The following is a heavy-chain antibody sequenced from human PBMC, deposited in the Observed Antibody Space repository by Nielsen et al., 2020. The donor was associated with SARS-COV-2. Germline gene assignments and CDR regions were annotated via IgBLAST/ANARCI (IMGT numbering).Heavy chain of an antibody. J-gene: IGHJ6*02. Sequence: GESLKISCAASGFTVSSNYMSWVRQAPGKGLEWVSVIYSGGSTYYADSVKGRFTISRDNSKSTLYLQMDSLRAEDTAVYYCARTHYYYDSSGLSGMDVWGQGTTVTVSS. CDR1: GFTVSSNY. D-gene: IGHD3-22*01. CDR3: ARTHYYYDSSGLSGMDV. CDR2: IYSGGST. V-gene: IGHV3-53*01.